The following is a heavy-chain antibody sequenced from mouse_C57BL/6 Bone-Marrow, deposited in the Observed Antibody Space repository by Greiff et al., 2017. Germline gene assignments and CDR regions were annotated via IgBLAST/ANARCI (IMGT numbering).Heavy chain of an antibody. J-gene: IGHJ2*01. D-gene: IGHD3-3*01. CDR2: IDPETGGT. CDR3: TRGGHY. V-gene: IGHV1-15*01. Sequence: VQLQESGAELVRPGASVTLSCKASGYTFTDYEMHWVKQTPVHGLEWIGAIDPETGGTAYNQKFKGKAILTADKSSSTAYMELRSLTSEDSAVYYCTRGGHYWGQGTTLTVSS. CDR1: GYTFTDYE.